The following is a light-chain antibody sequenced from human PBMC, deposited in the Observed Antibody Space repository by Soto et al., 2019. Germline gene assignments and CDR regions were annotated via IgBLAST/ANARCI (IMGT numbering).Light chain of an antibody. CDR1: QSVSSTY. Sequence: EIVLTQSPGTLSLSPGERATLSCRASQSVSSTYVAWYQQKPGQAPRLLIYGASSRATGIPDRFSGSGSGTDFTLSISRLETEDFAVYYCQQYDSSLYTFGQGTKLEIK. CDR3: QQYDSSLYT. CDR2: GAS. V-gene: IGKV3-20*01. J-gene: IGKJ2*01.